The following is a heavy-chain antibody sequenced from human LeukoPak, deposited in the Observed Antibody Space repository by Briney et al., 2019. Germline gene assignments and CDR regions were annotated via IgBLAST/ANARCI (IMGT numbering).Heavy chain of an antibody. Sequence: GGSLRLSCAASGFTFSSYWMYWVRQAPGKGLVWVSRINSDESSTSYADSVKGRFTISRDNAKNTLYLQMNSLRAEDTAVYYCASYGDYLYYWGQGTLVTVSS. V-gene: IGHV3-74*01. D-gene: IGHD4-17*01. J-gene: IGHJ4*02. CDR2: INSDESST. CDR3: ASYGDYLYY. CDR1: GFTFSSYW.